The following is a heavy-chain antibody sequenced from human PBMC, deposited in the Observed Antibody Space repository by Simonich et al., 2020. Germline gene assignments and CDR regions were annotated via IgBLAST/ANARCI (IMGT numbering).Heavy chain of an antibody. Sequence: QVQLQESGPGLVKPSETLSLTCAVSGYSISSGYYWGWIRQPPGKGLDWIGRIYHSGRTYTNPSLKRLVTLSVDTSKNQFSLKLSSVTAADTAVYYCARVGYSNYYYYGMDVWGQGTTVTVSS. CDR3: ARVGYSNYYYYGMDV. CDR2: IYHSGRT. V-gene: IGHV4-38-2*01. D-gene: IGHD6-13*01. J-gene: IGHJ6*02. CDR1: GYSISSGYY.